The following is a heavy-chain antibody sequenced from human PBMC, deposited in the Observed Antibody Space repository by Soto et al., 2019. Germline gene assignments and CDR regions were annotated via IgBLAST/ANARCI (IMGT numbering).Heavy chain of an antibody. CDR2: FDAEDGNT. V-gene: IGHV1-24*01. CDR3: ARGGGANPTASAPY. Sequence: NVSCKVSGYTLTELSMHWVRQAPGQGLEWMGCFDAEDGNTNYAQNLQGRVTMTTDTSTSTAYMELRSLRSDDTAVYFCARGGGANPTASAPYWGQGTLVTVSS. D-gene: IGHD6-13*01. J-gene: IGHJ4*02. CDR1: GYTLTELS.